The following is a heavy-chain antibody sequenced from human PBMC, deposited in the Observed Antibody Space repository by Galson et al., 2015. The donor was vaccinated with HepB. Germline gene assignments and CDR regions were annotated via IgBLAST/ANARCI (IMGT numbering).Heavy chain of an antibody. V-gene: IGHV3-49*03. J-gene: IGHJ3*02. Sequence: SLRLSCAASGFTFGDYAMSWFRQAPGKGLEWVGFIRSKAYGGTTEYAASVKGRFTISRDDSKSIAYLQMNSLKTEDTAVYYCTRVRFVVAAAEAPDAFDIWGQGTMVTVSS. CDR3: TRVRFVVAAAEAPDAFDI. CDR1: GFTFGDYA. D-gene: IGHD6-13*01. CDR2: IRSKAYGGTT.